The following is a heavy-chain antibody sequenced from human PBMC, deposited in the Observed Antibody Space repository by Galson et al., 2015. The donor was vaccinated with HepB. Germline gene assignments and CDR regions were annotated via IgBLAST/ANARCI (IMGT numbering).Heavy chain of an antibody. CDR1: GSSFTSYW. Sequence: QSGAEVKKPGESLKISCKGSGSSFTSYWIGWVRQMPGKGLEWMGIIYPGDSDTRYSPSFQGQVTISADKSISTAYLQWSSLKASDTAMYYCATGDQWPLERNWFDPWGQGTLVTVSS. CDR3: ATGDQWPLERNWFDP. J-gene: IGHJ5*02. V-gene: IGHV5-51*01. CDR2: IYPGDSDT. D-gene: IGHD6-19*01.